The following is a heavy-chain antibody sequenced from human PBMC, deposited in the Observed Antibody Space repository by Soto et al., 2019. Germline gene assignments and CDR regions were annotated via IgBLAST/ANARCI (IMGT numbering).Heavy chain of an antibody. D-gene: IGHD2-15*01. CDR1: EGSLSTNP. J-gene: IGHJ4*02. Sequence: SVKVSCKASEGSLSTNPISWVRQAPGQGLEWMGGTGSGTGPGNNAQKFQGRLTVTADKSTSTVYMELTNLSSEDTAVYYCARRDSGGFFRFFDSWGQGTLVTVSS. CDR2: TGSGTGPG. CDR3: ARRDSGGFFRFFDS. V-gene: IGHV1-69*06.